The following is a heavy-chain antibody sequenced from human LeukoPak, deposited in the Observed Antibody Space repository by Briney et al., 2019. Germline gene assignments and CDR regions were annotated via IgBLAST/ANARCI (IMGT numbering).Heavy chain of an antibody. CDR2: IYYSGST. D-gene: IGHD6-13*01. CDR3: ARSSSVAIAAAGFFFDY. CDR1: GGSISSYY. J-gene: IGHJ4*02. Sequence: SETLSLTCTVPGGSISSYYWSWIRQPPGKGLEWIGYIYYSGSTNYNPSLKSRVTISVDTSKNQFSLKLSSVTAADTAVYYCARSSSVAIAAAGFFFDYWGQGTLVTVSS. V-gene: IGHV4-59*01.